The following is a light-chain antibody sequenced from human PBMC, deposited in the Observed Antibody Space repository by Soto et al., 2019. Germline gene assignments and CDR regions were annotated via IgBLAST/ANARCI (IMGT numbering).Light chain of an antibody. CDR1: SSDVGSYNL. V-gene: IGLV2-23*01. CDR3: CSYASSSTYV. Sequence: QSALTQPASVSGSPGQSITISCTGTSSDVGSYNLVSWYQQHPGKAPKLMIYEGTKRPSGVSDRFSGSRSGNTASLTISGLHAEDEADYYCCSYASSSTYVFGSGTKLTVL. CDR2: EGT. J-gene: IGLJ1*01.